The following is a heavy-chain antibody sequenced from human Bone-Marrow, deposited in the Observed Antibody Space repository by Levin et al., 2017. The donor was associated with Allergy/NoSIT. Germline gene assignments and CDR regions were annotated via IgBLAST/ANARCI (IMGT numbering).Heavy chain of an antibody. D-gene: IGHD2-2*01. Sequence: SETLSLTCAVSGYSISSGYYWGWIRQPPGKGLEWIGSIYHSGSTYYNPSLKSRVTISVDTSKNQFSLKLSSVTAADTAVYYCARERCSSSWWYYYMDVWGKGTTVTVSS. J-gene: IGHJ6*03. CDR1: GYSISSGYY. CDR3: ARERCSSSWWYYYMDV. V-gene: IGHV4-38-2*02. CDR2: IYHSGST.